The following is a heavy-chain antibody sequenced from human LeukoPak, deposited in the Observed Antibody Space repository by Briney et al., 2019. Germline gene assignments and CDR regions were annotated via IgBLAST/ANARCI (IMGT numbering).Heavy chain of an antibody. Sequence: PGGSLRLSCAASGYTFSGYAMSWVRQAPGKGLEWVSVISGSGDNTYYADFVEGRFTISRDISKSTLYLQMNSLRAEDTAIYYCAKDYGSALYYFDYWGQGTLVTVSS. J-gene: IGHJ4*02. V-gene: IGHV3-23*01. CDR1: GYTFSGYA. CDR2: ISGSGDNT. D-gene: IGHD6-19*01. CDR3: AKDYGSALYYFDY.